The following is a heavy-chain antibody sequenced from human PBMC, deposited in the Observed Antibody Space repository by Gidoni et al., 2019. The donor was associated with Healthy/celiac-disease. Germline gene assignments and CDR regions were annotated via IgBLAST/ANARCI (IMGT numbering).Heavy chain of an antibody. CDR2: ISGSGGST. Sequence: EVQLLESGGGLVQPGWSLRLSCAASGFTFSSYTLSWVRQAPGKGLEWVSAISGSGGSTYYADSVKGRFTISRDNSKNTLYLQMNSLRAEDTAVYYCAKDGIVIAASDAFDIWGQGTMVTVSS. J-gene: IGHJ3*02. CDR3: AKDGIVIAASDAFDI. D-gene: IGHD1-26*01. V-gene: IGHV3-23*01. CDR1: GFTFSSYT.